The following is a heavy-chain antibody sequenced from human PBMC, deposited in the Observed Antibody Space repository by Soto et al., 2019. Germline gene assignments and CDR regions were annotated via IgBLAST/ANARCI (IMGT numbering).Heavy chain of an antibody. J-gene: IGHJ4*02. V-gene: IGHV4-59*01. D-gene: IGHD3-22*01. CDR1: GGSISSLH. Sequence: SETLSLTCTVSGGSISSLHWSWIRQPPGKGLEWIGYIHYSGSTNYNPSLESRVTISVDTSKNQFSLKLSSVTAADTAVYYCVRSMDVTLTVVDRDEYFDSWGQGTLVTVSS. CDR2: IHYSGST. CDR3: VRSMDVTLTVVDRDEYFDS.